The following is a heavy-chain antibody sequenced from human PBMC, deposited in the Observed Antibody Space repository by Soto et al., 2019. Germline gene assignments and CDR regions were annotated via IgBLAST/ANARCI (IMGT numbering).Heavy chain of an antibody. Sequence: PSLPCTVSGGSLSSSRYYWGWIRQPPGKGLEWIGSIYYSGSTYYNPSLKSRVTISVDTSKNQFSLKLSSVTAADTAVYYCARSSITMGHGYYYGMDVWGQGTTVTVSS. CDR2: IYYSGST. V-gene: IGHV4-39*01. J-gene: IGHJ6*02. CDR3: ARSSITMGHGYYYGMDV. CDR1: GGSLSSSRYY. D-gene: IGHD3-10*01.